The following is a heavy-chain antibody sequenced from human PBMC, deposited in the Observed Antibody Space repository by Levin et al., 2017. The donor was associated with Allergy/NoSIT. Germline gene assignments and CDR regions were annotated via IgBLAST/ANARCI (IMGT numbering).Heavy chain of an antibody. J-gene: IGHJ5*02. V-gene: IGHV1-69*04. Sequence: AASVKVSCKASGGTFSSYAISWVRQAPGQGLEWMGRIIPILGIANYAQKFQGRVTITADKSTSTAYMELSSLRSEDTAVYYCARDYPYPSSNFDPWGQGTLVTVSS. CDR3: ARDYPYPSSNFDP. CDR2: IIPILGIA. CDR1: GGTFSSYA. D-gene: IGHD6-6*01.